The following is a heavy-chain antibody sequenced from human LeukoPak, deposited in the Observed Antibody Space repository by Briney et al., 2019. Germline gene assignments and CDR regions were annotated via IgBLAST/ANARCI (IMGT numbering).Heavy chain of an antibody. J-gene: IGHJ3*02. CDR3: ARHKWTSGGRWRSAFDI. D-gene: IGHD3-16*01. CDR2: INHSGST. V-gene: IGHV4-34*01. CDR1: GGSFSGYY. Sequence: PSETLSLTCAVYGGSFSGYYWSWIRQPPGKGLEWIGEINHSGSTNYNPSLKSRVTISVDTSKNQFSLKLSSVTAADTAVYYCARHKWTSGGRWRSAFDIWGQGTMVTVSS.